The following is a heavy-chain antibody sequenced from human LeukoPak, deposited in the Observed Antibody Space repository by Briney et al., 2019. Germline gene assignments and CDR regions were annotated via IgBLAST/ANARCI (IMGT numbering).Heavy chain of an antibody. V-gene: IGHV3-64*01. Sequence: PGGSLRLSCAASGFTFSSYAMHWVRQAPGKGLEYVSAISSNGGSTYYANSVKGRFTISGDNAKNSLYLQMNSLRAEDTALYYCARRRLTMVRGAPRYYYYYMDVWGKGTTVTVS. CDR3: ARRRLTMVRGAPRYYYYYMDV. CDR1: GFTFSSYA. CDR2: ISSNGGST. J-gene: IGHJ6*03. D-gene: IGHD3-10*01.